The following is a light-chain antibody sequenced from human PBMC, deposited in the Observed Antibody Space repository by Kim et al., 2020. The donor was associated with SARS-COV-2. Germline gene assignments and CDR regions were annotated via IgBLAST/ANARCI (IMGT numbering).Light chain of an antibody. Sequence: SPGERAPLSCRASQSVSSYSAWYQQKPGQAPRLLIYDASNRATGIPARFSGSGSGTDFTLTISSLEPEDFAVYYCQQRSNWPLTFGGGTKVDIK. V-gene: IGKV3-11*01. J-gene: IGKJ4*01. CDR2: DAS. CDR1: QSVSSY. CDR3: QQRSNWPLT.